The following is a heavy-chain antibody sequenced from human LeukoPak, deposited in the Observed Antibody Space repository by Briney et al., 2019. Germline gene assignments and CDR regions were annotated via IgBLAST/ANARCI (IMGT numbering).Heavy chain of an antibody. CDR2: INPSGGST. CDR3: ATSVWGSGSYYAFDI. V-gene: IGHV1-46*01. D-gene: IGHD1-26*01. CDR1: GYTFTSYY. Sequence: ASVKVSCKASGYTFTSYYMHWVRQAPGQGLEWMGIINPSGGSTSYAQKFQGRVTMTRDTSTSTVYMELSSLRSEDTAVYYCATSVWGSGSYYAFDIWGQGTMVTVSS. J-gene: IGHJ3*02.